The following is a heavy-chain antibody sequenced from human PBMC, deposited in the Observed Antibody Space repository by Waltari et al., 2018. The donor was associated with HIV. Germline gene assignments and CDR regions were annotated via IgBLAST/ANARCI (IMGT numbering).Heavy chain of an antibody. CDR3: ASLNTSLVVLGGFDI. V-gene: IGHV4-39*01. Sequence: QLQLQESGPGLVKPSETLSLTCSVSVGSMSSGYYYWGWIRQPPGKGLEWIGSILYSGNTYYNPSLKNRVTVSVETSKNQFSLKLSSVTAADTAVYYCASLNTSLVVLGGFDIWGQGTTVTVSS. CDR2: ILYSGNT. CDR1: VGSMSSGYYY. D-gene: IGHD3-16*01. J-gene: IGHJ3*02.